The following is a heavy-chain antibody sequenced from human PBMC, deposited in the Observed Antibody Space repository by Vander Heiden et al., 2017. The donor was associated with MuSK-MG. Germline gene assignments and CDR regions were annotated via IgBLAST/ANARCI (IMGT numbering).Heavy chain of an antibody. V-gene: IGHV5-51*03. CDR2: IYHGDSDT. J-gene: IGHJ4*02. Sequence: EVQLVQSGAEVKKPGKPRKIPCMGSGFNFTSYWIGWVRQRPGKGLEWMGIIYHGDSDTRHSPSFQGQVTISADKSISTAYLQWSSLKASDTAMYYCARLRHKPEGYFDYWGQGTLVTVSS. CDR3: ARLRHKPEGYFDY. CDR1: GFNFTSYW. D-gene: IGHD2-2*01.